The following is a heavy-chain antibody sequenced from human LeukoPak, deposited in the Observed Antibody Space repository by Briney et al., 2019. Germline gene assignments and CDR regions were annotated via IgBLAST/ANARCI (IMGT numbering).Heavy chain of an antibody. CDR2: ISAYNGNT. CDR1: GYTFTSYG. V-gene: IGHV1-18*04. D-gene: IGHD6-19*01. J-gene: IGHJ4*02. Sequence: ASVKVSCKASGYTFTSYGISWVRQAPGQGLEWMGWISAYNGNTNYAQKLQGRVTMTTDTSTRTAYMELRSLRSDDTAVYYCARDRHRTYSSGWQTHFDYWGQGTLVTVSS. CDR3: ARDRHRTYSSGWQTHFDY.